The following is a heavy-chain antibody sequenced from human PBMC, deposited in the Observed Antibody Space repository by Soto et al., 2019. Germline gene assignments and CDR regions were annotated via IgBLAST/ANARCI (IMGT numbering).Heavy chain of an antibody. V-gene: IGHV1-69*01. Sequence: VQLVQSGAEVKKPGSSVKVSCKASGGTFSSYAISWVRQAPGQGLEWMGGIIPIFGTANYAQKFQGRVTITADESTSTAYMELSSLRSEDTAVYYCARVAYCGGDCYSPADYWGQGTLVTVSS. CDR1: GGTFSSYA. CDR3: ARVAYCGGDCYSPADY. CDR2: IIPIFGTA. J-gene: IGHJ4*02. D-gene: IGHD2-21*02.